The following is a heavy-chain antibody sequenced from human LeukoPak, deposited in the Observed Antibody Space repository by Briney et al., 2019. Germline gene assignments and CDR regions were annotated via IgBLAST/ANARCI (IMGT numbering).Heavy chain of an antibody. CDR3: ARHIGGGIEDIDV. D-gene: IGHD3-16*02. CDR2: IYVTGT. V-gene: IGHV4-59*08. J-gene: IGHJ6*03. Sequence: SETLSLTCTVSGGSIATYYWSWVRQSPGTGLEWIGYIYVTGTRYNPYLQSRVTISVDRSTNQFFLKMTSVTAADTAVYYCARHIGGGIEDIDVWGRGTKVTVSS. CDR1: GGSIATYY.